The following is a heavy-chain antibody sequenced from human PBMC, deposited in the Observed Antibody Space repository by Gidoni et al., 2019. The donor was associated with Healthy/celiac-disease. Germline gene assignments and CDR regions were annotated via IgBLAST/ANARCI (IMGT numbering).Heavy chain of an antibody. CDR2: ISGSGGST. J-gene: IGHJ4*02. CDR1: GFPFRSYA. CDR3: AKDHIGGYCSGGSCADY. D-gene: IGHD2-15*01. V-gene: IGHV3-23*01. Sequence: EVQLLESGGGLVPPGGSLRLSCAASGFPFRSYAMSWVRQATGKGLEWVSAISGSGGSTYYADSVKGRFTISRDNSKNTLYLQMNSLRAEDTAVYYCAKDHIGGYCSGGSCADYWGQGTLVTVSS.